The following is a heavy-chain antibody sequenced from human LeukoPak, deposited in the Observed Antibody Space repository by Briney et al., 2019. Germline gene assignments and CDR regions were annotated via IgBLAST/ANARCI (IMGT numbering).Heavy chain of an antibody. J-gene: IGHJ4*02. CDR1: GGSITNDNYY. V-gene: IGHV4-61*05. CDR3: ARHPFATPFDY. Sequence: SETLSLTCTVSGGSITNDNYYWGWVRQPPGKGLEWIGYAYYSGHTNYNSSLKSRVTMSLDTSKSQFSLRLSSVTAADTAVYFCARHPFATPFDYWGPGTLVTVSS. CDR2: AYYSGHT. D-gene: IGHD2-15*01.